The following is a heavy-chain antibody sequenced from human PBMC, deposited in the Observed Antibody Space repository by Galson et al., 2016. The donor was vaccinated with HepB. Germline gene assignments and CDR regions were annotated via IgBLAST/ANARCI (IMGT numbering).Heavy chain of an antibody. CDR2: IYYSGST. J-gene: IGHJ4*02. D-gene: IGHD3-9*01. V-gene: IGHV4-39*01. CDR1: GGSISTSNYY. CDR3: ARLRGHSYDILTGPVDNPIDY. Sequence: SETLSLTCTVSGGSISTSNYYWGWIRQPPGKGLEWIGSIYYSGSTYYNWSLKSRVTISVDTSKNQFSLKLSSVTATDTAVYYCARLRGHSYDILTGPVDNPIDYWGQGILVTVSS.